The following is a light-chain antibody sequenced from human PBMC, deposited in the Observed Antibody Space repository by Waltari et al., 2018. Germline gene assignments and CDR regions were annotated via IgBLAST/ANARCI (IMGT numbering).Light chain of an antibody. V-gene: IGKV1-27*01. CDR3: QKYNSAPLT. J-gene: IGKJ4*01. CDR1: QGISKY. CDR2: AAS. Sequence: DIQMTQSPSSLSASVGDRVTITCRASQGISKYLAWYHQKPGKVPKLLIYAASTLQSGVPSRFSGSGSGTDFTLTISSLQPEDVATYYCQKYNSAPLTFDGGTKVEIK.